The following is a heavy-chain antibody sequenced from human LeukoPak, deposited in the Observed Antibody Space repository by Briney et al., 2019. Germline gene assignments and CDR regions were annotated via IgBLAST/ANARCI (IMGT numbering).Heavy chain of an antibody. J-gene: IGHJ4*02. V-gene: IGHV3-9*01. CDR2: ISWNSGSI. Sequence: GGSLRLSCAASGFTFDDYAMHWVRQAPGKGLEWVSGISWNSGSIGYADSVKGRFTISRDNAKNSLYLQMNSLRAEDTAVYYCAGDAAYYYGSGSYSHWGQGTLVTVSS. CDR1: GFTFDDYA. D-gene: IGHD3-10*01. CDR3: AGDAAYYYGSGSYSH.